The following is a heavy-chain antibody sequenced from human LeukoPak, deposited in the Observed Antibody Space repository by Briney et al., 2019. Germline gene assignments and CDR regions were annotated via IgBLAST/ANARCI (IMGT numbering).Heavy chain of an antibody. CDR2: IIPIFGTA. V-gene: IGHV1-69*01. J-gene: IGHJ4*02. D-gene: IGHD6-13*01. Sequence: ASVKVSCKASGGTFSSYAISWVRQAPGQGLEWMGGIIPIFGTANYAQKFQGRVTITADESTSTAYMELSSLRSEDTAVYYCARLRPIAAAGTFENGGEEYYFDYWGQGTLVTVSS. CDR1: GGTFSSYA. CDR3: ARLRPIAAAGTFENGGEEYYFDY.